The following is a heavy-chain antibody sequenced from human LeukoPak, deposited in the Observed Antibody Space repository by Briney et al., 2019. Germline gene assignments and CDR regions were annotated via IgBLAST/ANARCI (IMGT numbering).Heavy chain of an antibody. J-gene: IGHJ4*02. CDR3: ASMDSLNTKLELPMGTFDY. CDR1: GYTFTGYY. V-gene: IGHV1-2*02. Sequence: ASVKVSCKASGYTFTGYYMHWVRQAPGQGLEWMGWINPNSGGTNYAQKFQGRVTMTRDTSISTAYMELSRLRSDDTAVYYCASMDSLNTKLELPMGTFDYWGQGTLVTVSS. CDR2: INPNSGGT. D-gene: IGHD1-7*01.